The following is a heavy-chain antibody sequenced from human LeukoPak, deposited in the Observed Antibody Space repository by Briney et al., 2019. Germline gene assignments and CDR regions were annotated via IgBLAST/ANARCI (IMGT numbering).Heavy chain of an antibody. V-gene: IGHV4-39*07. CDR1: GGSISSSSYY. J-gene: IGHJ4*02. D-gene: IGHD2-15*01. CDR3: ARDLSCSGGSCFLRYFDY. Sequence: SETLSLTCTVSGGSISSSSYYWGWIRQPPGKGLEWIGSIYYSGSTYYNPSLKSRVTISVDTSKNQFSLKLSSVTAADTAVYYCARDLSCSGGSCFLRYFDYWGQGTLVTVSS. CDR2: IYYSGST.